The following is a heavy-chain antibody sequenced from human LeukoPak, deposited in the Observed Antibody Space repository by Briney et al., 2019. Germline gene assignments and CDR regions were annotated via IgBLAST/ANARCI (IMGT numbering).Heavy chain of an antibody. CDR2: IIPIFGTA. Sequence: GSSVKVSCKASGGTFSSYAISWVRQAPGQGLEWMGGIIPIFGTANYAQKFQGRVTITTDESTSTAYMELSSLRSEDTAVYYCARDRYSSSSGIRTVGHWGQGTLVTVSS. V-gene: IGHV1-69*05. D-gene: IGHD6-6*01. CDR3: ARDRYSSSSGIRTVGH. CDR1: GGTFSSYA. J-gene: IGHJ4*02.